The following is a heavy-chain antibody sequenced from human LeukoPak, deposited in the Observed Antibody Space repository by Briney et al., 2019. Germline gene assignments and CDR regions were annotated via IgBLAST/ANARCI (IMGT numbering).Heavy chain of an antibody. CDR2: IFPSGGEI. J-gene: IGHJ4*02. Sequence: GGSLRLSCAASGFTFSTFAMIWVRQPPGKGLEWVSSIFPSGGEIHYADSGRGRFTISRDNSPRPLSLQMNSLRAEDTAIYYCATYRQVLLPFESWGQGTLVTVSS. V-gene: IGHV3-23*01. CDR3: ATYRQVLLPFES. D-gene: IGHD2-8*02. CDR1: GFTFSTFA.